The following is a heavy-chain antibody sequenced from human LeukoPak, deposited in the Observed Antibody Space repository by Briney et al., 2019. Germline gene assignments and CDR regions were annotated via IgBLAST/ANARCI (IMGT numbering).Heavy chain of an antibody. CDR1: GGSFSGYY. CDR2: INHSGST. CDR3: ARGPGTWYYY. D-gene: IGHD6-13*01. Sequence: SETLSLTCAVYGGSFSGYYWSWIRXPXXXXLEXIGEINHSGSTNYNPSLKSRVTISMDTSKNQFSLKLSSVTAADTALYYCARGPGTWYYYWGQGTLVTVSS. V-gene: IGHV4-34*01. J-gene: IGHJ4*02.